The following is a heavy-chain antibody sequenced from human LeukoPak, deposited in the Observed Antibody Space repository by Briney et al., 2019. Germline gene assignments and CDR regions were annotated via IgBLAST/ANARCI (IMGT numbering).Heavy chain of an antibody. Sequence: ASVKVSCKASGGTFSSYAISWVRQAPGQGLEWMGGIIPIFGTANYAQKFQGRVTITTDESTSTAYMELSSLRSEDTAVYYCASLGYDSSGYYFRYFQHWGQGTLVTVSS. CDR1: GGTFSSYA. J-gene: IGHJ1*01. CDR2: IIPIFGTA. V-gene: IGHV1-69*05. CDR3: ASLGYDSSGYYFRYFQH. D-gene: IGHD3-22*01.